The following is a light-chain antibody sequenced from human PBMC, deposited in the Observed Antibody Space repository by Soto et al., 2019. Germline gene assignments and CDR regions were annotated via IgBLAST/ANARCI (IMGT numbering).Light chain of an antibody. CDR2: AAS. CDR1: QGISSY. V-gene: IGKV1-9*01. CDR3: QQYNSYSRT. J-gene: IGKJ1*01. Sequence: DIQLTQSPSSLSASVGDRVTITCRVSQGISSYLAWSQQKPGKAPKLLIYAASTLQSGVPSRFSGSGSGTEFTLTISSLQPDDFATYYCQQYNSYSRTFGQGTKVDIK.